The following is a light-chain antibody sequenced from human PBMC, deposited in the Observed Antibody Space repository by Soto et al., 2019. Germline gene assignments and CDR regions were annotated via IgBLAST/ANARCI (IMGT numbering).Light chain of an antibody. CDR3: QQYKTYPFT. CDR1: QDIGTS. J-gene: IGKJ4*01. Sequence: DIQMTQSPSSLSASLGDRVIITCRAHQDIGTSLAWFQQKPGNAPKSLIYDASTLQSGAPSRFSGSGSGTDFIFTISSLQPDDLVAYYCQQYKTYPFTVGGGTKVEIK. CDR2: DAS. V-gene: IGKV1-16*01.